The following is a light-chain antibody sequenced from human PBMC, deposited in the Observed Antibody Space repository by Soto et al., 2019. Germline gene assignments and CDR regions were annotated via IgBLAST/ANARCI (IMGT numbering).Light chain of an antibody. Sequence: EIVLTQSPGTLSLSPGERATLSCRASQSVSSSYLAWYQQKPGQAPRLLIYGASRRATGIPDRFSGSGSGTDFPLPISRLEPEDFAVYYCQKYGSSPWTFGQGTKVEIK. CDR1: QSVSSSY. CDR2: GAS. CDR3: QKYGSSPWT. V-gene: IGKV3-20*01. J-gene: IGKJ1*01.